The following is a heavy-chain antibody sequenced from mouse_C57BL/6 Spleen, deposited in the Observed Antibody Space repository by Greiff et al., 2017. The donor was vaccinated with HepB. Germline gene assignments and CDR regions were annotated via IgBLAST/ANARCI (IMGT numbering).Heavy chain of an antibody. CDR3: VRITGSGYFDV. D-gene: IGHD4-1*01. Sequence: EVQRVESGGGLVQPQGSLKLSCAASGFSFNTYAMNWVRQAPGKGLEWGARIRSKSNNYATYYADSVKDRFNISRDDSERMLYLQMHNLKTEDTAMYYCVRITGSGYFDVWGTGTTVTVSS. V-gene: IGHV10-1*01. CDR2: IRSKSNNYAT. CDR1: GFSFNTYA. J-gene: IGHJ1*03.